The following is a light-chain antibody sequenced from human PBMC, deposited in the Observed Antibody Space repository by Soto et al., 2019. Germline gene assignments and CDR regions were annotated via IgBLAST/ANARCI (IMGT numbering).Light chain of an antibody. Sequence: TQTKTTLSVSVGDRVTITCRASQTISSWLAWYQQKPGKAPKLLIYKASTLKSGVPSRFSGSGSGTDFTLTISSLQADDVATYYSTHSTFHPDPFGQRTILDIK. CDR1: QTISSW. CDR3: THSTFHPDP. V-gene: IGKV1-5*03. J-gene: IGKJ1*01. CDR2: KAS.